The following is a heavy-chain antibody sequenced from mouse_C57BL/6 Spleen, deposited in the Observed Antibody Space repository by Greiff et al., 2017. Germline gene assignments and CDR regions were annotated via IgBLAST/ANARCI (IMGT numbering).Heavy chain of an antibody. D-gene: IGHD2-5*01. J-gene: IGHJ1*03. Sequence: QVQLKQSGAELARPGASVKLSCKASGYTFTSYGISWVKQRTGQGLEWIGEIYPRSGNTYYNEKFKGKATLTADKSSSTAYMELRSLTSEDAAVYFCAYYSTWYFDVWGTGTTVTVSS. CDR1: GYTFTSYG. V-gene: IGHV1-81*01. CDR3: AYYSTWYFDV. CDR2: IYPRSGNT.